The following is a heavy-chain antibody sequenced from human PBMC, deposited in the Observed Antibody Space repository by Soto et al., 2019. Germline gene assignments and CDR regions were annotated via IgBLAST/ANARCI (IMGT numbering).Heavy chain of an antibody. CDR1: GGTFSTYA. CDR3: AREIFGVIISGGRDAFDI. J-gene: IGHJ3*02. CDR2: IIPIFGTA. D-gene: IGHD3-3*01. V-gene: IGHV1-69*13. Sequence: WPSVKVSCKASGGTFSTYAISWVRQAPGQGLEWMGGIIPIFGTAKYAQKFQGRVTITADESTSTAYMELSSLRSEDTAVYYCAREIFGVIISGGRDAFDIWGQGTMVTVSS.